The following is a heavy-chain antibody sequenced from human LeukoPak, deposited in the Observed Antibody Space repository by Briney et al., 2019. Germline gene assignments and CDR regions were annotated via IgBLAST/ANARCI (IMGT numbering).Heavy chain of an antibody. D-gene: IGHD3-3*01. V-gene: IGHV3-21*04. J-gene: IGHJ4*02. Sequence: GGSLRLSCAASGFTVSDYSMSWVRQAPGKGLEWVSSISSSSSYIYYADSVKGRFTISRDNAKNSLYLQMNSLRAEDTAVYYCAKRYDFAYFDYWGQGTLVTVSS. CDR3: AKRYDFAYFDY. CDR2: ISSSSSYI. CDR1: GFTVSDYS.